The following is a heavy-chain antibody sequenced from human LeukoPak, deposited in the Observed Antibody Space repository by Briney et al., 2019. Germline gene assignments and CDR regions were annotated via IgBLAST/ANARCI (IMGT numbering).Heavy chain of an antibody. V-gene: IGHV3-30*18. CDR3: AKDLYYYDSSGSSPVDY. CDR2: ISYDGSNK. Sequence: GRSLRLSCAASGFTFSSYGMHWVRQAPGKGLEWVAVISYDGSNKYYADSVKGRFTISRDNSKNTLYLQMNSPRAEDTAVYYCAKDLYYYDSSGSSPVDYWGQGTLVTVSS. CDR1: GFTFSSYG. J-gene: IGHJ4*02. D-gene: IGHD3-22*01.